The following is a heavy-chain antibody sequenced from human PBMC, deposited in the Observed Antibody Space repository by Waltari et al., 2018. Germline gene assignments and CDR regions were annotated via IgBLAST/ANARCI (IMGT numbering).Heavy chain of an antibody. CDR1: GGSFSGYY. CDR2: INHMGST. CDR3: ARDGESYLLDY. Sequence: QVQLQQWGAGLLKPSETLSLTCAVYGGSFSGYYWSWIRQPPGKGLEWIGEINHMGSTNYNPSLKSRVTISVDTSKNQFSLKLSSVTAADTAVYYCARDGESYLLDYWGQGTLVTVSS. V-gene: IGHV4-34*01. D-gene: IGHD1-26*01. J-gene: IGHJ4*02.